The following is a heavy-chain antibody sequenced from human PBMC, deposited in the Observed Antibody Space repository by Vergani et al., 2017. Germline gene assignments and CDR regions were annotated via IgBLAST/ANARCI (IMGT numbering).Heavy chain of an antibody. D-gene: IGHD6-19*01. J-gene: IGHJ3*02. CDR3: AKVGRSEVAGTFGAFDI. V-gene: IGHV3-23*04. Sequence: VQLVESGGGVVQPGGSLRLSCEASGFSFPGYAMSWVRQAPGKGLEWVSSVSGSSATPYYADSVKGQFIISRDNSKNTLHLQMNSLRADDTAVYYCAKVGRSEVAGTFGAFDIWGQGTMVTVSS. CDR1: GFSFPGYA. CDR2: VSGSSATP.